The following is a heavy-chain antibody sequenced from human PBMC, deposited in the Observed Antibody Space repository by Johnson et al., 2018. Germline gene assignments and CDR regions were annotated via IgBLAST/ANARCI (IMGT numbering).Heavy chain of an antibody. CDR3: ARDVSKYGDYNYGRYV. J-gene: IGHJ6*02. V-gene: IGHV3-21*01. CDR1: GFTFSSYN. CDR2: ISSSSSYL. D-gene: IGHD4-17*01. Sequence: EVQLVESGGGLVKPGGSLRLSCAASGFTFSSYNMNWVRQAPGKGLEWVSSISSSSSYLYSADSVKGRFTISRDNAKNSLYLQRNSLRAEDTAVYYCARDVSKYGDYNYGRYVWGQGTTVTVSS.